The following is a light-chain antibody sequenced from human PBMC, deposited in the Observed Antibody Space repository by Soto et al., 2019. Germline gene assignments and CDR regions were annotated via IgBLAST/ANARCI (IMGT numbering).Light chain of an antibody. V-gene: IGLV2-23*02. CDR1: SRDFCSYYH. CDR3: CSYAGGSTFYV. Sequence: QSVLTQPASVSGSPGQTLTLSCPGTSRDFCSYYHVSWYQQNPGKAPQLIIYEVSNRPSGLSNRFSASKSGNAASLTISGLQAEDEADYYCCSYAGGSTFYVFGTGTKVTV. CDR2: EVS. J-gene: IGLJ1*01.